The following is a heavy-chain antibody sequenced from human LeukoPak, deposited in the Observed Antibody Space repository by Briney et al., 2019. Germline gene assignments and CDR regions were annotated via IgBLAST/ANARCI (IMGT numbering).Heavy chain of an antibody. V-gene: IGHV1-2*02. D-gene: IGHD4-17*01. Sequence: ASVKVSCKASGYTFTSYGISWVRQAPGQGLECMGWIDPNSGGTNYAQKFQGRVTMTRDTSITTAYMELNRLKSDDTAFYYCARDWAYGDYESGDYWGQGTLVTVSS. CDR2: IDPNSGGT. CDR1: GYTFTSYG. J-gene: IGHJ4*02. CDR3: ARDWAYGDYESGDY.